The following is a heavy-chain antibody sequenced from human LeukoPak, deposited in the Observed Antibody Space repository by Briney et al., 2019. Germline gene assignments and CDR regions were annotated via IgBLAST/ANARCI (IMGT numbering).Heavy chain of an antibody. J-gene: IGHJ4*02. CDR1: GGTFRSYA. CDR2: IIPILGIA. V-gene: IGHV1-69*04. Sequence: SVKVSCKAPGGTFRSYAISGLRQAPGQGLEWMGRIIPILGIANYAQKFQGRVTITADKSTSTAYMELSSLRSEDTAVYYCARTYVSSGYSPDSWGQGTLVTVSS. CDR3: ARTYVSSGYSPDS. D-gene: IGHD3-22*01.